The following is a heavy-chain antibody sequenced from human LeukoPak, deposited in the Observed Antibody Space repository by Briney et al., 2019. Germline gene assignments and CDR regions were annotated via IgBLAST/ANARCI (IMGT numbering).Heavy chain of an antibody. V-gene: IGHV4-38-2*02. CDR3: ARGDDDSSGFYFDY. J-gene: IGHJ4*02. CDR2: IYHSGST. D-gene: IGHD3-22*01. CDR1: GYSISSGYY. Sequence: SETLSLTCTVSGYSISSGYYWGWIRQPPGKGLEWIGSIYHSGSTYYNPSLKSRVTISVDTSKNQFSLKLSSVTAADTAVYYCARGDDDSSGFYFDYWGQGTLVTVSS.